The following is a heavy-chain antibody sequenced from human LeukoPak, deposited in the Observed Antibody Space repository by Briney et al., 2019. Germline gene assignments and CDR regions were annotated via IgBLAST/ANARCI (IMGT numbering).Heavy chain of an antibody. Sequence: PRASVNVSCKASGGTFSSYAISWVRQAPGQGLEWMGGIIPIFGTANYAQKFQGRVTITADESTSTAYMELNSLRSEDTAVYYCARERVGPRDVFGSLYDSSGSLEGPLDPWGQGTLVTVSS. CDR3: ARERVGPRDVFGSLYDSSGSLEGPLDP. J-gene: IGHJ5*02. V-gene: IGHV1-69*13. CDR1: GGTFSSYA. CDR2: IIPIFGTA. D-gene: IGHD3-22*01.